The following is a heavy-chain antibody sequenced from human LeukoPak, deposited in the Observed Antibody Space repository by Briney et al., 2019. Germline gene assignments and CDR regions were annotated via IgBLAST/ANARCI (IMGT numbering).Heavy chain of an antibody. J-gene: IGHJ4*02. Sequence: SETLSLTCAVYGGSFSGYYWSWIRQPPGKGLEWIGEINHSGRTNYNPSLKSRVTISVDTSQNQFSLNLSSVTAADTAVYYCARAPWSGSYYGYWGQGTLVTVSS. D-gene: IGHD1-26*01. CDR3: ARAPWSGSYYGY. V-gene: IGHV4-34*01. CDR1: GGSFSGYY. CDR2: INHSGRT.